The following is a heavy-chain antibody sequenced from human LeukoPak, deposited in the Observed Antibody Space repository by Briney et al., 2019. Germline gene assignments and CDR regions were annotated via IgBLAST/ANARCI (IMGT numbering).Heavy chain of an antibody. Sequence: GGSLRLSCAASGFTFSASSMHWVRQAPGRGLEWVALISDDGSNESFADSVKGRFTISRDNSKNTLYLQMNSLRADDTAVYYCARDHQVSYFDYWGQGTLVTVSS. CDR1: GFTFSASS. V-gene: IGHV3-30*04. CDR3: ARDHQVSYFDY. J-gene: IGHJ4*02. CDR2: ISDDGSNE. D-gene: IGHD6-6*01.